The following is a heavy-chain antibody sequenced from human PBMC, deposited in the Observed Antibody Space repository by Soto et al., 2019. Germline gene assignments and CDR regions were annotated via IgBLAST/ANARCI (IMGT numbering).Heavy chain of an antibody. CDR3: ATYSGGPLYY. Sequence: PGGSLRLSCAASGFTFSDYYMSWIRQAPWKGLEWVSYISSSGTPMYFADSVKGRFTISRDNAKNSLYLQMNSLRAEDTAVYYCATYSGGPLYYWGQGPLVTVSS. CDR1: GFTFSDYY. D-gene: IGHD2-15*01. J-gene: IGHJ4*02. V-gene: IGHV3-11*01. CDR2: ISSSGTPM.